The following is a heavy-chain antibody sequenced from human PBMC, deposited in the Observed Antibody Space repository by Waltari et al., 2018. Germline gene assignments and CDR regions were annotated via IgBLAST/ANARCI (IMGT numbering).Heavy chain of an antibody. CDR2: ISWNSGSM. Sequence: EMRLVESGGAVTQPGRSLRLSCVASGFRFDDYAMHWVCQVPGKGLEWVSLISWNSGSMFYSDSFKSRVTISRDNSRNSLHLHINNLRSEDTALYFCARDMAGGGGTSGWIDFWGQGTLVTVSS. J-gene: IGHJ4*02. D-gene: IGHD3-16*01. V-gene: IGHV3-43D*03. CDR1: GFRFDDYA. CDR3: ARDMAGGGGTSGWIDF.